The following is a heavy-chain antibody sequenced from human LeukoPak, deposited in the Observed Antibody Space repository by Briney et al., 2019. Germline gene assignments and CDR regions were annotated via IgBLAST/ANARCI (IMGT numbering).Heavy chain of an antibody. CDR1: GYTFTSYG. Sequence: GVSVKVSCKASGYTFTSYGISWVRQAPGQGLEWMGWISAYNGNTNYAQKLQGRVTMTTDTSTSTAYMELRSLRSDDTAVYYCARVGKYCSGGSCYSYFDYWGQGTLVTVSS. V-gene: IGHV1-18*01. D-gene: IGHD2-15*01. CDR2: ISAYNGNT. J-gene: IGHJ4*02. CDR3: ARVGKYCSGGSCYSYFDY.